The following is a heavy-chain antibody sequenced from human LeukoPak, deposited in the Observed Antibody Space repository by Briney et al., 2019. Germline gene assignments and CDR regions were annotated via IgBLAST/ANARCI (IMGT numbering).Heavy chain of an antibody. Sequence: SETLSLTCAVSGYSISSGYYWGWIRQPPGEGLEWIGSTYHSGSTYYNPSIKSRVTKSVDTTKNHFSLKRSSVSAADTAVYYCASPGVYWSSTSCYTGDYYYYMDVWGKGTTVTVSS. CDR3: ASPGVYWSSTSCYTGDYYYYMDV. V-gene: IGHV4-38-2*01. CDR1: GYSISSGYY. D-gene: IGHD2-2*02. CDR2: TYHSGST. J-gene: IGHJ6*03.